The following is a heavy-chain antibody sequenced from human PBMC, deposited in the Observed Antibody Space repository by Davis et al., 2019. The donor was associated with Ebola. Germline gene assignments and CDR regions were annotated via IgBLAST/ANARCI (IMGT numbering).Heavy chain of an antibody. CDR2: IYYSGST. V-gene: IGHV4-59*01. D-gene: IGHD3-10*01. Sequence: MPSETLSLTCAVYGGSFSSYYWSWIRQPPGKGLEWIGYIYYSGSTNYNPSLKSRVTISVDTSKNQFSLKLSSVTAADTAVYYCARLVLHAFDIWGQGTMVTVSS. CDR3: ARLVLHAFDI. CDR1: GGSFSSYY. J-gene: IGHJ3*02.